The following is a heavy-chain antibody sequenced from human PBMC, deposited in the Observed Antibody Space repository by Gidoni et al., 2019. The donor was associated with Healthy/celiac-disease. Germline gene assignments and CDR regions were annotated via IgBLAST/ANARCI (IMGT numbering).Heavy chain of an antibody. CDR3: AKDLSYYYDSSGSSNWFDP. CDR1: GFTFSRYA. Sequence: EVQLLESGGGLVQPGGSLRPSCAASGFTFSRYAMSWVRQAPGKGLEWVSAISGSGGSTYYADSVKGRFTISRDNSKNTLYLQMNSLRAEDTAVYYCAKDLSYYYDSSGSSNWFDPWGQGTLVTVSS. CDR2: ISGSGGST. V-gene: IGHV3-23*01. D-gene: IGHD3-22*01. J-gene: IGHJ5*02.